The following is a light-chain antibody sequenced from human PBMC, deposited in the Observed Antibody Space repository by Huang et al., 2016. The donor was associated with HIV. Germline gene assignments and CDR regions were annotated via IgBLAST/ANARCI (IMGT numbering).Light chain of an antibody. CDR3: QQRYNWPLT. CDR2: DAS. J-gene: IGKJ4*01. V-gene: IGKV3-11*01. CDR1: RSVSNY. Sequence: DIVLTQSPATLSLSPGERATLSCRASRSVSNYLAWYQQKPGQAPMLFIYDASNRAAGIPARFSGTGSGTDFTLTISSLEPEDFAVYYCQQRYNWPLTFGGGTKVEIK.